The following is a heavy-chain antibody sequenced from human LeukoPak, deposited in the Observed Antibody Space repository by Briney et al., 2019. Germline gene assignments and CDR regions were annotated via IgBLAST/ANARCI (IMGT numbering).Heavy chain of an antibody. Sequence: GEALKSSCKGSGCVFTSYWISWVRQMPGKGLEWMGRIGPSDSYTNYSPSFQGHVTISADKSISTAYLQWSRLKASDAAMYYCARQGVRGVYYFDYWGQGTLVTVSS. CDR3: ARQGVRGVYYFDY. D-gene: IGHD3-10*01. CDR2: IGPSDSYT. J-gene: IGHJ4*02. CDR1: GCVFTSYW. V-gene: IGHV5-10-1*01.